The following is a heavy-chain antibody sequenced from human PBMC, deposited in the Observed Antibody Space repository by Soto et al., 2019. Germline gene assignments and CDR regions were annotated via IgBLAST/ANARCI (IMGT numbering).Heavy chain of an antibody. CDR2: ISYDGSNK. CDR3: AILAGVELRSGDY. V-gene: IGHV3-30-3*01. Sequence: GGSLRLSCAASGFTFSSYAMHWVRQAPGKGLEWVAVISYDGSNKYYADSVKGRFTISRDNSKNTLYLQMNSLRAEDTAVYYCAILAGVELRSGDYWGQGTLVTVSS. CDR1: GFTFSSYA. D-gene: IGHD1-7*01. J-gene: IGHJ4*02.